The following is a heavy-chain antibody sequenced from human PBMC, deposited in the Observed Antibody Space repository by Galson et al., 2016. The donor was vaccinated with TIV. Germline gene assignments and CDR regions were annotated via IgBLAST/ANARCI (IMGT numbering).Heavy chain of an antibody. V-gene: IGHV4-61*02. CDR2: IYPSGTT. D-gene: IGHD1-1*01. J-gene: IGHJ6*02. CDR1: GGSISTGSYY. Sequence: TLSLTCSVSGGSISTGSYYWTWIRQPAGKGLEWIGRIYPSGTTHYNPSLKSRATISLDTSKNQLSLKLTSATVADTAVYYCARANLPVERVPPGPRYFYYGLDVWGQGTTVSVSS. CDR3: ARANLPVERVPPGPRYFYYGLDV.